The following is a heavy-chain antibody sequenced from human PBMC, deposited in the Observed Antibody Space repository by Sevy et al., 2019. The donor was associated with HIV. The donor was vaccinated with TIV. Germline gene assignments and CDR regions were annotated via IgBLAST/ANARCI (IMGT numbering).Heavy chain of an antibody. CDR1: GFTFSDYA. CDR2: LLGGGNGA. D-gene: IGHD6-13*01. V-gene: IGHV3-23*01. J-gene: IGHJ4*02. CDR3: SKMEGQLVSEYYFDY. Sequence: GGSLRLSCVASGFTFSDYAMSWVRQAPGKGLEWVSGLLGGGNGARYADSVKGRFIISMDNSGNTISLQLNSMRAEDAAVYYCSKMEGQLVSEYYFDYWGQGILVTVSS.